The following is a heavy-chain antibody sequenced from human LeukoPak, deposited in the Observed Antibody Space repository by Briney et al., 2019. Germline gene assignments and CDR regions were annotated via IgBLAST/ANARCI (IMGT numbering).Heavy chain of an antibody. CDR2: IYYSGST. D-gene: IGHD1-26*01. Sequence: PSQTLSLTCTVSGGSISSGDYYWSWIRQPPGKGLEWIGYIYYSGSTNYNPSLKSRVTISVDTSKNQFSLKLSSVTAADTAVYYCARSGIVGYTFPSFDYWGQGTLVTVSS. V-gene: IGHV4-30-4*01. CDR3: ARSGIVGYTFPSFDY. CDR1: GGSISSGDYY. J-gene: IGHJ4*02.